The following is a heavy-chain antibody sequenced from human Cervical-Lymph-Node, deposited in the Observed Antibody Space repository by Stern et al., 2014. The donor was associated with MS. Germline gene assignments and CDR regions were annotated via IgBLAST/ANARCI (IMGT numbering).Heavy chain of an antibody. D-gene: IGHD3-10*02. CDR2: VSPNTGGT. CDR1: GYTLKTSE. J-gene: IGHJ6*02. Sequence: QVQLVESGPEVRKPAASVTVSCTASGYTLKTSEINSVRMPPGQGLAWMWCVSPNTGGTSYDQRFPDRRNITAQNSMNTPYMVIRSLTSDDSAVYYGARGDTMYVGGMDVWGQGTTVIVSS. CDR3: ARGDTMYVGGMDV. V-gene: IGHV1-8*01.